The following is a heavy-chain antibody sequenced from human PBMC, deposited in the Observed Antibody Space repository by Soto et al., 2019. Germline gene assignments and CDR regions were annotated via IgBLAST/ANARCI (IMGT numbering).Heavy chain of an antibody. CDR3: ARSPTYYYGSGYYYGMDV. V-gene: IGHV4-4*07. J-gene: IGHJ6*02. CDR1: GGSISSYY. Sequence: SETLSLTCTVSGGSISSYYWSWIRQPAGKGLEWIGRIYTSGSTNYNPSLKSRVTMSVDTSKSQFSLKLSSVTAADTAVYYCARSPTYYYGSGYYYGMDVWGQGTTVTVSS. D-gene: IGHD3-10*01. CDR2: IYTSGST.